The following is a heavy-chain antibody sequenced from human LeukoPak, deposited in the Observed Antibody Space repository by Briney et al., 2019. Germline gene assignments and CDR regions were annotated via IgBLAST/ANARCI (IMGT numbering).Heavy chain of an antibody. V-gene: IGHV3-66*01. CDR1: GFSVSSNY. Sequence: GGSLRLSCAGTGFSVSSNYFNWVRQAPGKGLEWVSVIYSDGRTFYADSVKARFTISRDNSKNTLYLQMNSLRAEDTAVYYCARASLYGSGSYYSDYWGQGTTVNVSS. CDR3: ARASLYGSGSYYSDY. CDR2: IYSDGRT. D-gene: IGHD3-10*01. J-gene: IGHJ4*03.